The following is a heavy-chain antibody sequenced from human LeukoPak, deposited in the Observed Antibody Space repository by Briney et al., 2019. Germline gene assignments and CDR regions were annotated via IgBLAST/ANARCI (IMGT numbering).Heavy chain of an antibody. V-gene: IGHV3-7*01. CDR3: ARGLGRGYDTLDAFDI. CDR1: GFTFNNYW. D-gene: IGHD3-22*01. CDR2: IRQDGSDK. J-gene: IGHJ3*02. Sequence: QTGGSLRLSCAASGFTFNNYWMSWVRQAPGKGLEWVANIRQDGSDKYYVDSVKSRFTISRDNAENSLCLQMNSLRAEDTAVYYCARGLGRGYDTLDAFDIWGQGTMVAVSS.